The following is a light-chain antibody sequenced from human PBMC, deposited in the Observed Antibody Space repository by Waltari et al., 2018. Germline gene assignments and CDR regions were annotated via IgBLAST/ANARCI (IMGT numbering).Light chain of an antibody. J-gene: IGLJ3*02. CDR2: VNSDGSH. Sequence: QLVVTQSPSASASLGASVKLTCTLSSGHSSNIIAWLQQQPEKGPRYLMKVNSDGSHSRGDESPDRFSGASSGAERHLTISSLQAEDEADYYCQTGGHGTWVFGGGTKLTVL. CDR3: QTGGHGTWV. CDR1: SGHSSNI. V-gene: IGLV4-69*01.